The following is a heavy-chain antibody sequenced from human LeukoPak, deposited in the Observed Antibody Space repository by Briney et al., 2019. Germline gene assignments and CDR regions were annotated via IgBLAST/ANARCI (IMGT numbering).Heavy chain of an antibody. CDR3: ARGGPYTVTKNWFDP. CDR1: GGSFSGYY. D-gene: IGHD4-17*01. V-gene: IGHV4-34*01. Sequence: SETLSLTCAVYGGSFSGYYWSWIRQPPGKRLEWIVEINHSGSTNYNPSLKSRVTISVDTSKNQFSLKLSSVTAADTAVYYCARGGPYTVTKNWFDPWGQGTLVTVSS. J-gene: IGHJ5*02. CDR2: INHSGST.